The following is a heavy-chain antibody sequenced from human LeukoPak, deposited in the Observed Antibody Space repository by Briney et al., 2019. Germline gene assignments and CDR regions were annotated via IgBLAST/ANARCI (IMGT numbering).Heavy chain of an antibody. CDR2: IYHSGST. D-gene: IGHD6-6*01. Sequence: SATLSLTCTVSGYSISSGYYWGWIRQPPGKGLEWIGSIYHSGSTYYNPSLKSRVTISVDTSKNQFSLKLSSVTAADTAVYYCASFPLYSSSSDAFDIWGQGTMVTVSS. CDR1: GYSISSGYY. CDR3: ASFPLYSSSSDAFDI. V-gene: IGHV4-38-2*02. J-gene: IGHJ3*02.